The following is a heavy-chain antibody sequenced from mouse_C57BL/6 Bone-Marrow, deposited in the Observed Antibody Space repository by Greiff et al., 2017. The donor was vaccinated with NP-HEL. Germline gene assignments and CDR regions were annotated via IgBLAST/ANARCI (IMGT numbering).Heavy chain of an antibody. V-gene: IGHV7-1*01. CDR3: ARETYYYGSSYWYFDV. CDR2: SRNKANDYTT. D-gene: IGHD1-1*01. J-gene: IGHJ1*03. CDR1: GFTFSDFY. Sequence: EVMLVESGGGLVQSGRSLRLSCATSGFTFSDFYMEWVRQAPGKGLEWIAASRNKANDYTTEYSASVKGRLIVSRDTSQSILYLQMNALRAEDTAIYYCARETYYYGSSYWYFDVWGTGTTVTVSS.